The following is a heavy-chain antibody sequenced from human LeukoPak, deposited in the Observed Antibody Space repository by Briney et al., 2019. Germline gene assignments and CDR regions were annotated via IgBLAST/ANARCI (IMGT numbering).Heavy chain of an antibody. J-gene: IGHJ4*02. D-gene: IGHD6-6*01. CDR2: VYYTGST. CDR1: GGSVSNYY. V-gene: IGHV4-59*08. CDR3: ARHFAYSSSSYLDY. Sequence: SETLSPTCSVSGGSVSNYYWSWIRQPPGKGLEWIGYVYYTGSTNYNPSLKSRVTMFEDKSKNQFSLRLYSVTVADTAVYYCARHFAYSSSSYLDYWGQGSLVTVSS.